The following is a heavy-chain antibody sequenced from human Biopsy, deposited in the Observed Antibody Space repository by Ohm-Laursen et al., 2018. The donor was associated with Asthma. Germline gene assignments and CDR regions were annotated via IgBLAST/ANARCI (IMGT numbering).Heavy chain of an antibody. CDR1: GGSISSGGYY. D-gene: IGHD3-3*01. CDR2: IYYSGST. J-gene: IGHJ5*02. V-gene: IGHV4-31*03. Sequence: TLSLTCTVSGGSISSGGYYWSWIRQPPGKGLEWIGYIYYSGSTYYNPSLKSRVTISVDTSKNQFSLKLSSVTAADTAVYYCARGIGLSGYDFWSGYSATPNWFDPWGQGTLVTVSS. CDR3: ARGIGLSGYDFWSGYSATPNWFDP.